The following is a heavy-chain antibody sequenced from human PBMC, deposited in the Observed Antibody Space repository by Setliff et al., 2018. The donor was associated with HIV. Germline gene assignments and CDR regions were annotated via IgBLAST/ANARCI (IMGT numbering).Heavy chain of an antibody. D-gene: IGHD3-22*01. Sequence: KPSETLSLTCTVSGGSINTYYWSWIRQPPGKGLEWIGYIYYSGSTNYNPSLKSRVTISVDKSKNQFSLKLSSVTAADTAVYYCARGYYDSSGYYFGSSYWYFDLWGRGTLVTVSS. CDR2: IYYSGST. J-gene: IGHJ2*01. CDR1: GGSINTYY. CDR3: ARGYYDSSGYYFGSSYWYFDL. V-gene: IGHV4-59*12.